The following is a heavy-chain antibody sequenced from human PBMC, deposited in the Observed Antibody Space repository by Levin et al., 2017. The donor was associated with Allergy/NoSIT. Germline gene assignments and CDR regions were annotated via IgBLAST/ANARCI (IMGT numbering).Heavy chain of an antibody. Sequence: SCVASGFTFNLYSMHWVRQAPGKGLEWVAVISFDGSNEYSADSVKGRFTISRDNSKNTLYLQMNSLRTEDTAVYYCAKAASRDYYMDVWGKGTTVTVSS. CDR2: ISFDGSNE. D-gene: IGHD2-21*01. CDR1: GFTFNLYS. J-gene: IGHJ6*03. CDR3: AKAASRDYYMDV. V-gene: IGHV3-30*18.